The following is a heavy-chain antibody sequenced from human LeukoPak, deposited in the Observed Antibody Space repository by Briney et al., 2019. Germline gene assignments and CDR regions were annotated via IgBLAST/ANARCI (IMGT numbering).Heavy chain of an antibody. D-gene: IGHD5-24*01. CDR3: ARGLGEGYPDY. CDR1: GGSFSGFY. V-gene: IGHV4-34*01. J-gene: IGHJ4*02. CDR2: INHSRGP. Sequence: SETLSLTCAVHGGSFSGFYWTWTRQSPGTGLEWIGEINHSRGPSYNPSLRSRVTISEDTSNNYFSLSLTSVTAADTAVYYCARGLGEGYPDYWGQGTLVTVSA.